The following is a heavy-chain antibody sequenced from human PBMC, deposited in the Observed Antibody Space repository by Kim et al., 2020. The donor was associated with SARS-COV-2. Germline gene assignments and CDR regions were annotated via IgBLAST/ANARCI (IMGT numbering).Heavy chain of an antibody. J-gene: IGHJ4*02. CDR1: GFTVSSNY. CDR2: IYSGGST. D-gene: IGHD2-8*02. CDR3: ARDPGTAYFDY. Sequence: GGSLRLSCAASGFTVSSNYMSWVRQAPGKGLEWVSVIYSGGSTYYADSVKGRFTISRDNSKNTLYLQMNSLRAEDTAVYYCARDPGTAYFDYWGQGTLVTVSS. V-gene: IGHV3-66*02.